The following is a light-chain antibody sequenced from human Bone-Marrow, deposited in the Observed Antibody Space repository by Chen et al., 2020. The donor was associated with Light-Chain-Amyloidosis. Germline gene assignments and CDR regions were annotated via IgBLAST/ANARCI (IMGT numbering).Light chain of an antibody. CDR2: GFS. Sequence: QSALTQPASVSASPGQSITISCTGTGSDVGAYNYVSWYQQHPGKAPRLLIYGFSNRPSGVSDRFSGSKSGNTASLTISGLQAEDETDYFCSSYTTSYSYVFGTGTTVSVL. CDR1: GSDVGAYNY. V-gene: IGLV2-14*03. CDR3: SSYTTSYSYV. J-gene: IGLJ1*01.